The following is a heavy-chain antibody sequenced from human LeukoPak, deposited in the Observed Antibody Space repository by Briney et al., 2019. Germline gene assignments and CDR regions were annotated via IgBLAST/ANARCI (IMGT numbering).Heavy chain of an antibody. J-gene: IGHJ5*02. CDR3: AREGALHDTGDHYLSWFDP. CDR2: ISGYNGKT. V-gene: IGHV1-18*01. D-gene: IGHD2-8*02. CDR1: GYSFSSYG. Sequence: GASVKVSCKTSGYSFSSYGIAWVRQAPGQGLEWIGWISGYNGKTDYAENLQGRVTMTTDTSTRTGYMELRSLRSDDTAVYYCAREGALHDTGDHYLSWFDPWGQGTLVTVSS.